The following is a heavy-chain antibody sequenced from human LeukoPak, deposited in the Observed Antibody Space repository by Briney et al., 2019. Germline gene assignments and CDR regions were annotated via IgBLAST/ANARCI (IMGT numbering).Heavy chain of an antibody. CDR1: GGSISSYY. CDR3: ARISDGGYVTIDY. CDR2: FNHSEST. J-gene: IGHJ4*02. D-gene: IGHD5-12*01. Sequence: PSETLSPTCTVSGGSISSYYWSWIRQPPGKGLEWIGEFNHSESTNYNPSLKSRVTMSVDTSKNQFSLKLSSVTAADTAVYYCARISDGGYVTIDYWGLGTLVTVSS. V-gene: IGHV4-34*01.